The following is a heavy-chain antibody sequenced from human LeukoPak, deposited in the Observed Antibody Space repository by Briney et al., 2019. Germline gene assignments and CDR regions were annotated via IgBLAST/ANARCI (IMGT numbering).Heavy chain of an antibody. CDR3: AREQYSSSSGQFDP. Sequence: PGRSLRLSCAASGFTFSSYAMHWVRQAPGKGLEWVAVISYDGSNKYYADSVKGRFTISRDNSKNTLYPQMNSLRAEDTAVYYCAREQYSSSSGQFDPWGQGTLVTVSS. CDR1: GFTFSSYA. CDR2: ISYDGSNK. J-gene: IGHJ5*02. D-gene: IGHD6-6*01. V-gene: IGHV3-30*01.